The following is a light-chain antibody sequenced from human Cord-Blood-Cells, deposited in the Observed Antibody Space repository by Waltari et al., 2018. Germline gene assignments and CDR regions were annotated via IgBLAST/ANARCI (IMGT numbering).Light chain of an antibody. CDR3: AAWDDSLNGYV. CDR1: SSNIGNND. V-gene: IGLV1-36*01. Sequence: SVLTHPPSVSAAPRPRVTISCSGSSSNIGNNDVNWYQQLPGKAPKLLIYYDDLLPSGVSDRFSGSKSGTSASLAISGLQSEDEADYYCAAWDDSLNGYVFGTGTKVTVL. CDR2: YDD. J-gene: IGLJ1*01.